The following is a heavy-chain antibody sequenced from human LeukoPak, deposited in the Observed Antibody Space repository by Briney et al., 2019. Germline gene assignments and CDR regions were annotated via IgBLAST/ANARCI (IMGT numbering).Heavy chain of an antibody. CDR3: ARVAEYDFWCGYPLAFLGYYYMDV. CDR2: IKQDGSEK. D-gene: IGHD3-3*01. Sequence: GGSLRLSCAASGFTFSSYWMSWVRQAPGKGLERVANIKQDGSEKYYVDSVKGRFTISRDNAKNSLYLQMNSLRAEDTAVYYCARVAEYDFWCGYPLAFLGYYYMDVWGKGTTVTVSS. CDR1: GFTFSSYW. J-gene: IGHJ6*03. V-gene: IGHV3-7*01.